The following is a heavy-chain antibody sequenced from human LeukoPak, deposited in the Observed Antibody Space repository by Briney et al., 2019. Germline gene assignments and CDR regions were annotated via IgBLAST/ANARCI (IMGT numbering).Heavy chain of an antibody. J-gene: IGHJ5*02. CDR2: ITGSGGDT. CDR3: AKDPYCSSTSCSNWFDP. Sequence: PGGSLRLSCAASGFTFSSYAMSWVRQAPGKGLEWVSAITGSGGDTYYADSVKGRFTISRDNSKNTLYLQMNSLRAEDTAVYYCAKDPYCSSTSCSNWFDPWGRGTLVTVSS. V-gene: IGHV3-23*01. D-gene: IGHD2-2*01. CDR1: GFTFSSYA.